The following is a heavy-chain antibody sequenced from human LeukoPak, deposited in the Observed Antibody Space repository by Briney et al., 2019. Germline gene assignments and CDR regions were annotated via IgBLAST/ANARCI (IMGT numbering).Heavy chain of an antibody. CDR1: GFTFSSYA. CDR3: AKGSGWHGAFDI. J-gene: IGHJ3*02. D-gene: IGHD6-19*01. CDR2: ISGSGGST. Sequence: PGGSLRLSCAASGFTFSSYAMSWVRQAPGKGLEWVSAISGSGGSTYYADSVKRRFTIPRDNSKNTIYLQMHSLRAEDTAVYYCAKGSGWHGAFDIWGQGTMVTVSS. V-gene: IGHV3-23*01.